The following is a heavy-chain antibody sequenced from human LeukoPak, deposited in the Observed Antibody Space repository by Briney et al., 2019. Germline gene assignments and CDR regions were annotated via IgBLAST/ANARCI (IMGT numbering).Heavy chain of an antibody. CDR1: GYKFTDDY. Sequence: GASVKVSCKASGYKFTDDYMHRVRQAPGQGLEFMGWINPDSGFTNYAQKFKGRVTMTRDTSISTAYLEVRSLTSDDTAVYYCAPTAEAYTSWWKVWGQGTLVTVPS. D-gene: IGHD3-16*01. J-gene: IGHJ4*02. CDR2: INPDSGFT. V-gene: IGHV1-2*02. CDR3: APTAEAYTSWWKV.